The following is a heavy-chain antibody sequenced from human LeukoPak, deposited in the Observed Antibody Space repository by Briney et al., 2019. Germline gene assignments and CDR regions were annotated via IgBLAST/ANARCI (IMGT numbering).Heavy chain of an antibody. CDR3: AKEGQSYGGNSFFDY. Sequence: GSLRLSCAASGITLSNYAMSWVRQAPGKGLEWVSAISGSGGSTYYADSVKGRFTISRDNSKNTLYLQMNSLRAEDTAVYYCAKEGQSYGGNSFFDYWGQGTLVTVSS. J-gene: IGHJ4*02. V-gene: IGHV3-23*01. D-gene: IGHD4-23*01. CDR1: GITLSNYA. CDR2: ISGSGGST.